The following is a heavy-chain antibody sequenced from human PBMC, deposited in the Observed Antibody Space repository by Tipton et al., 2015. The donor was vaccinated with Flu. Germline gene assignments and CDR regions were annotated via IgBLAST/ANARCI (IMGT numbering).Heavy chain of an antibody. D-gene: IGHD3-10*01. CDR3: ARDGPGTYDAFEI. V-gene: IGHV3-53*01. J-gene: IGHJ3*02. CDR2: IYSDGNA. CDR1: VFTVSSNY. Sequence: QLVQSGGGLIQPGGSLRLSCVVSVFTVSSNYVNWVRQAPGKGLEWVSGIYSDGNAYYADSVKGRFAISRDNSKNTLYLQINSLTAEDTAVYFCARDGPGTYDAFEIWGQGTTVTVSS.